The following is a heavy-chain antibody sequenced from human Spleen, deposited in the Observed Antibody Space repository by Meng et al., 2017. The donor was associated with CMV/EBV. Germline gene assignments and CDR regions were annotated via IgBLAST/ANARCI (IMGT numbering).Heavy chain of an antibody. CDR1: GGSISSSSYY. CDR2: IYYSGST. Sequence: GSLRLSCTVSGGSISSSSYYWGWIRQPPGKGLEWIGYIYYSGSTNYNPSLKSRVTISVDTSKNQFSLKLSSVTAADTAVYYCARDMVGGRYCSSTSCYTWYYYGMDVWGQGTTVTVSS. CDR3: ARDMVGGRYCSSTSCYTWYYYGMDV. J-gene: IGHJ6*02. V-gene: IGHV4-61*01. D-gene: IGHD2-2*02.